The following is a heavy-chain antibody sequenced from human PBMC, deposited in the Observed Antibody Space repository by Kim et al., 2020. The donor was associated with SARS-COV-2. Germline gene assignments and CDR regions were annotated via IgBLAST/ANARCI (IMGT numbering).Heavy chain of an antibody. J-gene: IGHJ6*02. V-gene: IGHV3-15*01. CDR3: SLIGHYYGSASSHGMDV. D-gene: IGHD3-10*01. CDR1: GFTLSKAW. Sequence: GGSLRLSCAASGFTLSKAWMSWVRQAPGKGLEWVGRIKSKTDGGATDYAAPVKGRFTIARDDSKNTLYLHMNSLKTEDTAVSYCSLIGHYYGSASSHGMDVWGQGTTVTVSS. CDR2: IKSKTDGGAT.